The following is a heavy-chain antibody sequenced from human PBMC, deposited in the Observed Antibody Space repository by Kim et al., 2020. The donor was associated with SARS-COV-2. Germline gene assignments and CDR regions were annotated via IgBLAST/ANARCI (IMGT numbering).Heavy chain of an antibody. CDR3: AREVYCGGDCYSVAFDY. J-gene: IGHJ4*02. CDR2: INPSGGST. D-gene: IGHD2-21*02. Sequence: ASVKVSCKASGYTFTSYYMHWVRQAPGQGLEWMGIINPSGGSTSYAQKFQGRVTMTRDTSTSTVYMELSSLRSEDTAVYYCAREVYCGGDCYSVAFDYWGQGTLVTVSS. V-gene: IGHV1-46*01. CDR1: GYTFTSYY.